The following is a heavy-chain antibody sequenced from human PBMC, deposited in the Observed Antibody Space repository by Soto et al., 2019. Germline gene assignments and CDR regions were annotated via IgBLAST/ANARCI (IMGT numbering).Heavy chain of an antibody. CDR3: ARFSDYDGMVV. CDR2: IYYRGNT. CDR1: GVSISSDDYY. V-gene: IGHV4-31*03. D-gene: IGHD3-22*01. Sequence: PSETLSITCTVSGVSISSDDYYWNWIRQRPGKGLEWIGNIYYRGNTNYNPSLKSRIIMSMDMSENQFSLKLTSVTAADTAVYYGARFSDYDGMVVWGQATAGTVAS. J-gene: IGHJ6*02.